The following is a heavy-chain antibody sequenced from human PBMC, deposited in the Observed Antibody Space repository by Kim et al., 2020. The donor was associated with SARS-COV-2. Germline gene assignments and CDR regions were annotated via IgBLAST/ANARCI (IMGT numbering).Heavy chain of an antibody. J-gene: IGHJ4*02. D-gene: IGHD5-12*01. CDR3: ARAEMATIKD. CDR2: ST. Sequence: STNYNPSLKSRVTISVDTSKNQFSLKLSSVTAADTAVYYCARAEMATIKDWGQGTLVTVSS. V-gene: IGHV4-59*01.